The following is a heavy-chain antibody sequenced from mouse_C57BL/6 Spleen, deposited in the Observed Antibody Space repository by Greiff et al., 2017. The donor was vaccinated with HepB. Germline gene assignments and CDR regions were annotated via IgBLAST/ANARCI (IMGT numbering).Heavy chain of an antibody. CDR1: GYTFTSYW. V-gene: IGHV1-59*01. D-gene: IGHD1-1*01. CDR3: ASNYGSSY. CDR2: IDPSDSYT. Sequence: QVHVKQPGAELVRPGTSVKLSCKASGYTFTSYWMHWVKQRPGQGLEWIGVIDPSDSYTNYNQKFKGKATLTVDTSSSTAYMQLSNLTSEDSAVYYCASNYGSSYWGQGTTLTVSS. J-gene: IGHJ2*01.